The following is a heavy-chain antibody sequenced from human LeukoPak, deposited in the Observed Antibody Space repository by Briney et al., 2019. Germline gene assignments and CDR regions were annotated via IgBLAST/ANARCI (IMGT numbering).Heavy chain of an antibody. D-gene: IGHD5-12*01. CDR3: ARDGGYPTTDEGFDP. Sequence: PSETLSLTCKVSGYSIGRDYSWAWLRQPPGKGLEWIRSIFHTGRTVYNPSYESRLTISMDTSKNEFFLRLNSVTAADTAVYFCARDGGYPTTDEGFDPWGLGTLVTVSS. CDR1: GYSIGRDYS. V-gene: IGHV4-38-2*02. J-gene: IGHJ5*02. CDR2: IFHTGRT.